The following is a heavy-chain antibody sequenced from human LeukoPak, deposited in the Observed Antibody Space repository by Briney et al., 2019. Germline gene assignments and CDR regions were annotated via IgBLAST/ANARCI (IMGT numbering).Heavy chain of an antibody. CDR2: VYYNGDT. D-gene: IGHD5-18*01. V-gene: IGHV4-59*01. CDR1: GGSITNYY. J-gene: IGHJ4*02. Sequence: SETLSLTCTVSGGSITNYYWSWIRQPPGKGLQWIGYVYYNGDTDYNPSLKGQVTISVDTSKNLFSLRLNSVTAADTAVYYCARVSDRYNYGLLFDYWGQGSLVTVSS. CDR3: ARVSDRYNYGLLFDY.